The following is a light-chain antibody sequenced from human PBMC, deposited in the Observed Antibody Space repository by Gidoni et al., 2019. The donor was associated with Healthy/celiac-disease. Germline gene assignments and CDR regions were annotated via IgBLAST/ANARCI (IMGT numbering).Light chain of an antibody. CDR1: SSNIGSKY. V-gene: IGLV1-47*01. Sequence: QSVLTQPPSASGTTGQRVTISCSGSSSNIGSKYVYWYQQLPGTAPKLLIYRNNQRHSGVPDRFSGSKSGTSASLASSGLRSEDEADYYCAAWDDSLSGPVFGGGTKLTVL. CDR3: AAWDDSLSGPV. J-gene: IGLJ2*01. CDR2: RNN.